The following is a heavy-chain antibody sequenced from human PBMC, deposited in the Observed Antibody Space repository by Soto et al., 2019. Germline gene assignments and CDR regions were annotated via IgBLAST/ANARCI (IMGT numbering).Heavy chain of an antibody. CDR2: ISAYNGNT. J-gene: IGHJ5*02. CDR3: ARYVAGSGRYYSPLPKSTRSDNSFDP. V-gene: IGHV1-18*01. Sequence: ASVKVSCKASGYTFTSYGISWVRQAPGQGLEWMGWISAYNGNTNYAQKLQGRVTMTTDTSTSTAYMELRSLRSDDTAVYYCARYVAGSGRYYSPLPKSTRSDNSFDPWG. CDR1: GYTFTSYG. D-gene: IGHD3-10*01.